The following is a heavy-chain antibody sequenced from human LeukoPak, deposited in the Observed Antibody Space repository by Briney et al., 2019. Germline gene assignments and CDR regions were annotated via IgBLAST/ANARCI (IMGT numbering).Heavy chain of an antibody. CDR2: IIPIFGTA. Sequence: SVKVSCKASGGTFSSYAISWVRQAPGQGLEWMGGIIPIFGTANYAQKFQGRVTTTADESTSTAYMELSSLRSEDTAVYYCAYYQLSNNNWFDPWGQGTLVTASS. CDR1: GGTFSSYA. V-gene: IGHV1-69*01. CDR3: AYYQLSNNNWFDP. D-gene: IGHD2-2*01. J-gene: IGHJ5*02.